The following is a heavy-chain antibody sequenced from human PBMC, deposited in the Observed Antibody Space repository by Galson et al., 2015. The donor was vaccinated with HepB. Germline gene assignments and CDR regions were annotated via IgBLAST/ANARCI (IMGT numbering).Heavy chain of an antibody. CDR3: ARDCSSTSCYDY. J-gene: IGHJ4*02. CDR2: IYYSGST. D-gene: IGHD2-2*01. Sequence: FLTCTVSGGSISSGDYYWSWIRQPPGKGLEWIGYIYYSGSTYYNPSLKSRVTISVDTSKNQFSLKLSSVTAADTAVYYCARDCSSTSCYDYWGQGTLVTVSS. V-gene: IGHV4-30-4*01. CDR1: GGSISSGDYY.